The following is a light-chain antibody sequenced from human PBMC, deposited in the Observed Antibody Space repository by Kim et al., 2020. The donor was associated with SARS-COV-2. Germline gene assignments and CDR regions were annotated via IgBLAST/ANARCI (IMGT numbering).Light chain of an antibody. J-gene: IGLJ1*01. CDR3: DSRDSSDNNVYV. CDR2: GRN. CDR1: SLRNYY. Sequence: SSELTQDPAVSVALGQTVRITCQGDSLRNYYASWYQQKPGQAPVLVIYGRNNRPSGIPDRFSGSSSGNTASLTITGAQAEDEADYYCDSRDSSDNNVYVFGTGTKVTVL. V-gene: IGLV3-19*01.